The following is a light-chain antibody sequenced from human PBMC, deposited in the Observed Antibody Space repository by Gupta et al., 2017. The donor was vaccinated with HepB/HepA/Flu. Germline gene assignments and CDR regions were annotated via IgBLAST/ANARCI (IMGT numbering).Light chain of an antibody. V-gene: IGLV1-44*01. CDR3: AAWDDSLNGSVV. Sequence: QSVLTQPPSASGTHGQRVTISCSGSSSNIGSNTVNWYQQLPGTAPKLLIYSNNQRPSGVPDRFSGSKSGTSASLAISGLQSEDEADYYCAAWDDSLNGSVVFGGGTKLTVL. CDR1: SSNIGSNT. CDR2: SNN. J-gene: IGLJ2*01.